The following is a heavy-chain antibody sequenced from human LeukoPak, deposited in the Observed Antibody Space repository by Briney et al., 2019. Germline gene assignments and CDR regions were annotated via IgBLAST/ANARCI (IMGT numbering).Heavy chain of an antibody. V-gene: IGHV3-11*01. CDR3: GRDFGLSGTKRSFDI. CDR1: GFIFSDYY. CDR2: ISGSGSTI. J-gene: IGHJ3*02. D-gene: IGHD1-7*01. Sequence: GGSLRLSCAASGFIFSDYYMGWIRQAPGKGLEWVSYISGSGSTIFYADSVKGRFTISRDNAKNPMHLQMNSLRAEDTAVYYCGRDFGLSGTKRSFDIWGQGTMVTVSS.